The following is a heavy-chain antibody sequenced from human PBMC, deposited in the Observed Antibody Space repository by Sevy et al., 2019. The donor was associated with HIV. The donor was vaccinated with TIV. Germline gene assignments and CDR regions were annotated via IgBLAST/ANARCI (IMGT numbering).Heavy chain of an antibody. CDR3: GREKGKVTILSAFDI. CDR1: GGSFSTYS. CDR2: IYDSGHT. D-gene: IGHD3-9*01. J-gene: IGHJ3*02. Sequence: SETLSLTCTVSGGSFSTYSWNWIRQSPGKGLEWIGYIYDSGHTNYNPSLKSRVTISVDTSKNQFSLKLNSVTAADTAVYYCGREKGKVTILSAFDIWGQGTRVTVSS. V-gene: IGHV4-59*01.